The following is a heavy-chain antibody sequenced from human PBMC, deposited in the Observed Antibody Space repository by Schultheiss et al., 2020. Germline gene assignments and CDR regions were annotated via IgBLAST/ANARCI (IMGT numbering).Heavy chain of an antibody. Sequence: SETLSLTCTVSGGSISSGGYYWSWIRQHPGKGLEWIGYIYYSGSTYYNPSLKSRVTISVDTSKNQFSLKLSSVTAADTAVYYCAGGAQQLAPYNWFDPWGQGTLVTVSS. CDR1: GGSISSGGYY. D-gene: IGHD6-13*01. J-gene: IGHJ5*02. CDR3: AGGAQQLAPYNWFDP. V-gene: IGHV4-31*03. CDR2: IYYSGST.